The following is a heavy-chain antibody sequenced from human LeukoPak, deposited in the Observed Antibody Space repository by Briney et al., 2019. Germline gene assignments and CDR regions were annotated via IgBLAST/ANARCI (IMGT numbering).Heavy chain of an antibody. V-gene: IGHV1-2*02. Sequence: ASVKVSCKASGYTFTGYYMHWVRQAPGQGLEWMGWINPNSGGTNYAQTFQGRVNMTRDTSISTAYMELSRLRSDDTAVYYCARDWGIVVVPAAADDYWGQGTLVTVSS. D-gene: IGHD2-2*01. CDR2: INPNSGGT. CDR3: ARDWGIVVVPAAADDY. CDR1: GYTFTGYY. J-gene: IGHJ4*02.